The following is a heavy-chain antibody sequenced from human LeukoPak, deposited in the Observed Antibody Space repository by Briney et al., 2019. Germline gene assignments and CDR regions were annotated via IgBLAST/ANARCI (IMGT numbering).Heavy chain of an antibody. V-gene: IGHV1-2*02. CDR2: IYPNSGGT. Sequence: ASVKVSCKASGYTFTGYYMHWVRQAPGQGLEWMGWIYPNSGGTNYAQKFQGRVTMTRDTSISTAYMELSRLRSDDTAVYYCARTARRAVAVPPALFYWGQGTLVTVSS. CDR3: ARTARRAVAVPPALFY. CDR1: GYTFTGYY. J-gene: IGHJ4*02. D-gene: IGHD6-19*01.